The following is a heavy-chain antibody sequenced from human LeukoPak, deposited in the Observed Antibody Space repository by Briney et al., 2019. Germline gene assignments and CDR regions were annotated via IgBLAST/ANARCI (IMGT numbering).Heavy chain of an antibody. J-gene: IGHJ4*02. CDR1: GFTFSNYA. CDR3: AKDRDVWGSLLDY. V-gene: IGHV3-23*01. CDR2: ISGSGYTT. D-gene: IGHD3-16*01. Sequence: SGGSLRLSCAASGFTFSNYAMSWVRQAPGKGLEWVSAISGSGYTTYYADSVKGRFTISRDNSKNTLYLQMHSLRAEDTAVYYCAKDRDVWGSLLDYWGQGTLVTVS.